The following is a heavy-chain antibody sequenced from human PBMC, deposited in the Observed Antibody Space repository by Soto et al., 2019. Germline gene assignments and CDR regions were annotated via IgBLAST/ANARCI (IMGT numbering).Heavy chain of an antibody. CDR1: GGSFSGYY. J-gene: IGHJ5*02. CDR2: INHSGST. Sequence: SETLSLTCAVYGGSFSGYYWSWVRQPPGKGLEWIGEINHSGSTNYNPSLKSRVTISVDTSKNQFSLKLSSVTAADTAVYYCARGLRTLDPWGQGTLVTVSS. V-gene: IGHV4-34*01. CDR3: ARGLRTLDP.